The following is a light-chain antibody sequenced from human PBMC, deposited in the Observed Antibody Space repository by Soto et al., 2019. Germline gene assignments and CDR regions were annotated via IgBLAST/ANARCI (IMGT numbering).Light chain of an antibody. CDR1: QRVSSN. CDR3: QQYNNWPPLT. V-gene: IGKV3-15*01. J-gene: IGKJ4*01. CDR2: GAS. Sequence: EIVMTQSPATLSVSPGERATLSCRASQRVSSNLAWYQQNPGQAPRLPIYGASTRATGIPARFSGSGSGTEFTLTISSLQSEDFAVYYCQQYNNWPPLTFGGGTKVEIK.